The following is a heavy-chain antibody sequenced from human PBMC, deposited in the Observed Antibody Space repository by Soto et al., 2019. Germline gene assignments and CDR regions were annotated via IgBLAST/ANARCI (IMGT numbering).Heavy chain of an antibody. CDR1: GGSVSSNSYY. CDR3: AREGTYSDGYHNWFDP. D-gene: IGHD5-18*01. J-gene: IGHJ5*02. CDR2: VYNSGTT. Sequence: KPSETLSFTCTASGGSVSSNSYYWSWIRQPPGKGLEWIGYVYNSGTTNYNPSLKSRATMSVDTSKNQFSLTLSSVTAADTAVYYCAREGTYSDGYHNWFDPWGQGTLVTVSS. V-gene: IGHV4-61*01.